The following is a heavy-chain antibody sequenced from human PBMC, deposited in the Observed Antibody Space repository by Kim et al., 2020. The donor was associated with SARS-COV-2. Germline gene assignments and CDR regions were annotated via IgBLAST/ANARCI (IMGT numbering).Heavy chain of an antibody. CDR1: GYSFTSYW. CDR2: IYPGDSDT. J-gene: IGHJ6*02. D-gene: IGHD6-13*01. CDR3: ARLSQFYSSSRGTYYYYGMDV. V-gene: IGHV5-51*01. Sequence: GESLKISCKGSGYSFTSYWIGWVRQMPGKGLEWMGIIYPGDSDTRYSPSFQGQVTISADKSISTAYLQWSSLKASDTAMYYCARLSQFYSSSRGTYYYYGMDVWGQGTTVTVSS.